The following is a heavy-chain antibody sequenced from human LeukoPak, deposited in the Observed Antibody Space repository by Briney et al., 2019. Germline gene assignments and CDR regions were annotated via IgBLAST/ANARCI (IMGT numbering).Heavy chain of an antibody. V-gene: IGHV3-53*04. J-gene: IGHJ4*02. CDR2: LYTRAGS. Sequence: GGSLRLSCAASGFTVSNYFMSWGRQAPGKGLEWVSVLYTRAGSNYTDSVKGRFTISRHNSKNTLYLEMNSLRPEDTGVYYCARGGGFDSPFDYWGQGSLVTVSS. CDR3: ARGGGFDSPFDY. CDR1: GFTVSNYF. D-gene: IGHD5-12*01.